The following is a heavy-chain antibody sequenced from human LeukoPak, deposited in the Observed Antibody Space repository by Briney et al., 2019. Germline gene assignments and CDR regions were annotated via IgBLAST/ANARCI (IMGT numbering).Heavy chain of an antibody. J-gene: IGHJ4*02. CDR2: IYYSGTT. CDR3: ARDRGSGYLDS. D-gene: IGHD3-22*01. CDR1: GGSFSSYY. Sequence: SETLSLTCTVSGGSFSSYYWNWIRQPPGKGLEWIGYIYYSGTTNYNPSLKSRVTIPVDTSKNQFSLRLSSVTAADTALYYCARDRGSGYLDSWGQGTLVTVSS. V-gene: IGHV4-59*01.